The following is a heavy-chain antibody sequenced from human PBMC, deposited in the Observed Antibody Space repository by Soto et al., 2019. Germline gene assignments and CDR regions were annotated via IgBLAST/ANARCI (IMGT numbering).Heavy chain of an antibody. CDR1: GFTVSSNY. J-gene: IGHJ6*02. CDR3: ARFTVATPSVGMDV. D-gene: IGHD4-4*01. Sequence: EVQLVETGGGLIQPGGSLRLSCAASGFTVSSNYMSWVRQAPGKGLEWVSVIYSGGSTYYADYVKGRFTISRDHSKNTLYLQMNSLRAEDTAVYYCARFTVATPSVGMDVWGQGTMVTVSS. V-gene: IGHV3-53*02. CDR2: IYSGGST.